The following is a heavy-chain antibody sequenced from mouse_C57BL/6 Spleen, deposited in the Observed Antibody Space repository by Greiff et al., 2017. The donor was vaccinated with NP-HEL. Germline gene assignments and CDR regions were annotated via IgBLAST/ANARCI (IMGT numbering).Heavy chain of an antibody. J-gene: IGHJ1*03. CDR2: LDPSDSYT. D-gene: IGHD1-1*01. CDR1: GYTFTSYW. CDR3: ASLTTVDWYFDV. Sequence: QVQLQQPGAELVMPGASVKLSCKASGYTFTSYWMHWVKQRPGQGLEWIGELDPSDSYTNYNQKFKGKSTLTVDKSSSTAYMQLSSLTSEDYAVYYCASLTTVDWYFDVWGTGTTVTVSS. V-gene: IGHV1-69*01.